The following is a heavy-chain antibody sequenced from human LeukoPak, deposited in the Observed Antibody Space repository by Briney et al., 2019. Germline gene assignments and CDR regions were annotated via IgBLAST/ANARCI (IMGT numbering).Heavy chain of an antibody. CDR3: AIRLVKYSIDY. J-gene: IGHJ4*02. CDR2: ISGSGGST. CDR1: GFTFSSYA. V-gene: IGHV3-23*01. Sequence: GGSLRLSCAASGFTFSSYAMSWVRQAPGKGLAWVSAISGSGGSTYYADSVKGRFTISRDNSKNTLYLQMNSLRAEDTAVYYCAIRLVKYSIDYWGQGTLVTVSS. D-gene: IGHD6-6*01.